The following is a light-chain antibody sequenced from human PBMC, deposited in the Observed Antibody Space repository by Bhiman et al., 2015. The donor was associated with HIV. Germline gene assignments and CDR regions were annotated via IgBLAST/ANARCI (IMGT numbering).Light chain of an antibody. V-gene: IGLV6-57*01. CDR3: QYYDSTTLHWV. Sequence: NFMLTQPHSVSESPGKTVTISCTRSSGSIASNYVQWYQQRPGSSPTTVIYEDNRTFSGVPDRFSGSIDSSSNSAFLTISGLKTEDEADYYCQYYDSTTLHWVFGGGTKLTVL. CDR1: SGSIASNY. J-gene: IGLJ3*02. CDR2: EDN.